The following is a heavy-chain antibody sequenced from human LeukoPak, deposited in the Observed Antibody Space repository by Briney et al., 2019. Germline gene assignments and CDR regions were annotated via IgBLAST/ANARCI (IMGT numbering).Heavy chain of an antibody. D-gene: IGHD3-3*01. Sequence: GRSLRLSCAASGFTFSSYAMHWVCQAPGKGLEWVAVISYDGSNKYYADSVKGRFTISRDNSKNTLYLQMNSLRAEDTAVYYCARGGLRFLGVGVTNYWGQGTLVTVSS. CDR1: GFTFSSYA. J-gene: IGHJ4*02. V-gene: IGHV3-30-3*01. CDR2: ISYDGSNK. CDR3: ARGGLRFLGVGVTNY.